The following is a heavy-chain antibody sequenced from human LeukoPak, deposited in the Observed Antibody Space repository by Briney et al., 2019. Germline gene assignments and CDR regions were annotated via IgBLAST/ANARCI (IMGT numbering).Heavy chain of an antibody. V-gene: IGHV1-2*02. J-gene: IGHJ4*02. CDR3: ARVRSAEERAWAY. Sequence: ASVKVSCKASGYTFSDFYIHWVRQAPGQGLEYVGWITPKSGDTYSPQRFQGRVTMTRDASISTAYIELSSLRSDDTAVYFCARVRSAEERAWAYWGQGTLVTVSS. CDR1: GYTFSDFY. CDR2: ITPKSGDT. D-gene: IGHD1-1*01.